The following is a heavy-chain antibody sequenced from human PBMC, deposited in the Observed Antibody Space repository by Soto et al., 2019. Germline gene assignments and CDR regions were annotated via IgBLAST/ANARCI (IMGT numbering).Heavy chain of an antibody. V-gene: IGHV1-69*13. CDR2: IIPIFGTA. Sequence: SVKVSCKASGGTFSSYAISWVRQAPGQGLEWMGGIIPIFGTANYAQKFQGRVTITADESTSTAYMELSSLRSEDTAVYYCGRDRVPGPYYGMDGWGQGTTVIVSS. CDR3: GRDRVPGPYYGMDG. D-gene: IGHD6-6*01. CDR1: GGTFSSYA. J-gene: IGHJ6*02.